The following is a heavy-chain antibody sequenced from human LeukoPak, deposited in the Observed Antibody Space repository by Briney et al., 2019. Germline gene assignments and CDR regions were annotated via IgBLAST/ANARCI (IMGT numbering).Heavy chain of an antibody. V-gene: IGHV4-39*01. D-gene: IGHD3-22*01. CDR3: ARPFYYDSSGPPS. Sequence: SETLSLTCNVLGGSIRSSNYYWGWIRQPPGKGLEWIGSIYYSGSTYYNPSLKGRITMYVDTSNNQFSLKLTSATATDTAVYYCARPFYYDSSGPPSWGQGTLVTVSS. CDR2: IYYSGST. CDR1: GGSIRSSNYY. J-gene: IGHJ5*02.